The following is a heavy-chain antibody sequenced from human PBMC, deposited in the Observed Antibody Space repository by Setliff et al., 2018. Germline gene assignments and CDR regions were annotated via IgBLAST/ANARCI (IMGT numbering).Heavy chain of an antibody. D-gene: IGHD3-16*01. V-gene: IGHV3-30*04. J-gene: IGHJ4*02. CDR1: GFTFSSYT. Sequence: GGSLRLSCAASGFTFSSYTMHWVRQAPGKGLEWVAVISYDGSNKYYADSVKGRFTISRDNSKNTLYLQMNSLRAEDTAVYYCARDGGEYWGQGTLVTVSS. CDR2: ISYDGSNK. CDR3: ARDGGEY.